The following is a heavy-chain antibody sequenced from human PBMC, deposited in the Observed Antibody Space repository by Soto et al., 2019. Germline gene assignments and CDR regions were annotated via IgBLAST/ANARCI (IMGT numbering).Heavy chain of an antibody. J-gene: IGHJ3*02. V-gene: IGHV3-30-3*01. Sequence: QVQLVESGGGVVQPGRSLRPSCAASGFTFSSYAMHWVRQAPGKGLEWVAFISYDGSNKYYADSVKGRFTISRDNSKNTLYLQMNSLRAEDTAVYYCARIDPTHDGFDIWGQGTMVTVSS. D-gene: IGHD3-9*01. CDR2: ISYDGSNK. CDR1: GFTFSSYA. CDR3: ARIDPTHDGFDI.